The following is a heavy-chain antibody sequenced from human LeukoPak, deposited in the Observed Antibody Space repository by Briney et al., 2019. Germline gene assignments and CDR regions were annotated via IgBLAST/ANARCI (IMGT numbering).Heavy chain of an antibody. Sequence: ASVKVSCKTSGYTFTGYYIHWVRQAPGQGLEWMGRINPNSGGTNYAQKFQGRVTMTRDTSISTAYMELSRLRSDDTAVYYCARVGVPYSSSSPFDPNWFDPWGQGTLVTVSS. CDR3: ARVGVPYSSSSPFDPNWFDP. CDR1: GYTFTGYY. J-gene: IGHJ5*02. D-gene: IGHD6-6*01. V-gene: IGHV1-2*06. CDR2: INPNSGGT.